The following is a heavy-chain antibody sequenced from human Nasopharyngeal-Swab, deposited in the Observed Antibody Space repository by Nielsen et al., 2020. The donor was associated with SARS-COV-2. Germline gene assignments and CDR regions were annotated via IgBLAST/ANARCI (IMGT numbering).Heavy chain of an antibody. V-gene: IGHV4-59*12. CDR1: GGSISSYY. Sequence: SETLSLTCTVSGGSISSYYWSWIRQPPGKGLEWIGYIYYSGSTNYNPSLKSRVTMSVDTSKNQFSLKLSSVTAADTAVYYCARSPYYYDSSGYQHYFDYWGQGTLVTVSS. CDR3: ARSPYYYDSSGYQHYFDY. CDR2: IYYSGST. D-gene: IGHD3-22*01. J-gene: IGHJ4*02.